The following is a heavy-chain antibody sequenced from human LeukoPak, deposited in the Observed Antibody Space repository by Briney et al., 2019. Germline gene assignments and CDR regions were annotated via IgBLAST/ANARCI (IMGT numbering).Heavy chain of an antibody. CDR1: GFPFSVYS. Sequence: GGSLRLSCSASGFPFSVYSLNWVRQAPGKGLEWVSSIGTSGTYIYYADSVKGRFTISRDNPKNSLYLQMNSLRAEDTAVYYCARDRGGFGGYDFDSWGQGALVTVSS. V-gene: IGHV3-21*01. J-gene: IGHJ4*02. D-gene: IGHD5-12*01. CDR2: IGTSGTYI. CDR3: ARDRGGFGGYDFDS.